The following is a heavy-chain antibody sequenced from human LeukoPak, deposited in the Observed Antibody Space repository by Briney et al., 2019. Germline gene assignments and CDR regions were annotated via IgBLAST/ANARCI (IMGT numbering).Heavy chain of an antibody. J-gene: IGHJ4*02. CDR1: GGSFSGYY. V-gene: IGHV4-34*01. Sequence: PSETLSLTCAVYGGSFSGYYWSWIRQPPGKGLEWIGEINHSGSTNYNPSLKSRVTISVDTSKNQFSLKLSSVTAADTAVYYCARGRVASPRIAAAYYFDYWGQGTLVTVSS. D-gene: IGHD6-13*01. CDR3: ARGRVASPRIAAAYYFDY. CDR2: INHSGST.